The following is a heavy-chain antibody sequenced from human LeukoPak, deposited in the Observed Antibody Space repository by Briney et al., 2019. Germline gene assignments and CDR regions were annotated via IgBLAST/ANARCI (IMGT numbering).Heavy chain of an antibody. CDR2: IYYSGST. CDR1: GGSISSSSHY. D-gene: IGHD6-13*01. Sequence: SETLSLTCTVSGGSISSSSHYWGWIRQPPGKGLEWIGSIYYSGSTYYNPSLESRVTISVDTSKNQFSLKVSSVTAADTAVYYCARYLSSLGISRGYYYGMDVWGQGTTVTVSS. CDR3: ARYLSSLGISRGYYYGMDV. J-gene: IGHJ6*02. V-gene: IGHV4-39*01.